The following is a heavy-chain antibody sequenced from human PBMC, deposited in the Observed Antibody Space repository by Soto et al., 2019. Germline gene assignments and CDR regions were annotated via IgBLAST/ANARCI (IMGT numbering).Heavy chain of an antibody. Sequence: QVQLQESGPGLVKPSETLSLTCTVSGGSVSSGSYYWSWIRQPPGKGLEWIGYIYYSGSTNYSPSLKRRVTISVDTSKNQFSLKLSSVTAADTAVYYCARPSFDYDSSGYYGSGMDVWGQGTTVTVSS. CDR3: ARPSFDYDSSGYYGSGMDV. D-gene: IGHD3-22*01. V-gene: IGHV4-61*01. J-gene: IGHJ6*02. CDR1: GGSVSSGSYY. CDR2: IYYSGST.